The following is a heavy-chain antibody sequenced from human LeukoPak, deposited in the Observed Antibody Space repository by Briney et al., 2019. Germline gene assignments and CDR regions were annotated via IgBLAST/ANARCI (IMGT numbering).Heavy chain of an antibody. CDR1: GGSITSRTYF. CDR2: VHDSATA. Sequence: PSETLSLTCTVSGGSITSRTYFWGWFRQPPGKGLEWIGTVHDSATAYYNPSLQSRVTISVDTSKNQFSLDLRSVTAADTAVYYCARRMEHLWLFDYWGQGTLVTVSS. J-gene: IGHJ4*02. V-gene: IGHV4-39*01. CDR3: ARRMEHLWLFDY. D-gene: IGHD1/OR15-1a*01.